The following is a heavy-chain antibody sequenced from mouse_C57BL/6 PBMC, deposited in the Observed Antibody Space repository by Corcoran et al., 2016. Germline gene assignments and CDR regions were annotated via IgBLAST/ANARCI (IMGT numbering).Heavy chain of an antibody. V-gene: IGHV14-1*01. J-gene: IGHJ4*01. CDR1: GFNIKDYY. CDR3: TTGFIYYGNYANAMDY. Sequence: EVQLQQSGAELVRPGASVKLSCTASGFNIKDYYMHWVKQRPEQGLEWSGRIDPEDGDTEYAPKLQGKATMTADTSSNTAYLQLSSLTSEDTAVYYCTTGFIYYGNYANAMDYWGHGTSVTVSS. CDR2: IDPEDGDT. D-gene: IGHD2-1*01.